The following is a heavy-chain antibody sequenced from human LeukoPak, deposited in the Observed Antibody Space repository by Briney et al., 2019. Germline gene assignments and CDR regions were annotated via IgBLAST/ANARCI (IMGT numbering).Heavy chain of an antibody. CDR2: FDPEDGET. D-gene: IGHD6-13*01. J-gene: IGHJ4*02. CDR3: ATAHLAAAATGLRPLDY. V-gene: IGHV1-24*01. CDR1: GYTFTAYY. Sequence: ASVKVSCKASGYTFTAYYMHWVRQAPGKGLEWMGGFDPEDGETIYAQKFQGRVTMTEDTSTDTAYMELSSLRSEDTAVYYCATAHLAAAATGLRPLDYWGQGTLVTVSS.